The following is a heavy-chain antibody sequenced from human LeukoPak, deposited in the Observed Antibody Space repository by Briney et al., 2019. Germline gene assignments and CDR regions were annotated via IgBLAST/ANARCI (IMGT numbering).Heavy chain of an antibody. J-gene: IGHJ2*01. Sequence: PGGSLRLSCAASGFTFSDYYMSWIRQAPGKGLEWVSYISSSGSTIYYADSVKGRFTTSRDNAKNSLFLHMNSLRVEDTALYYCARDRVVVATTTPPYWYFDLWGRGTRVTVSS. D-gene: IGHD2-15*01. CDR2: ISSSGSTI. CDR3: ARDRVVVATTTPPYWYFDL. V-gene: IGHV3-11*01. CDR1: GFTFSDYY.